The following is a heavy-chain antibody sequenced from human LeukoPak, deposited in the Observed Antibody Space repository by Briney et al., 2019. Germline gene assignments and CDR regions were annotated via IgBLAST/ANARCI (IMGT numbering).Heavy chain of an antibody. CDR1: GXSISSYY. D-gene: IGHD6-19*01. CDR3: ARDEGAVAGTLFDY. V-gene: IGHV4-59*01. J-gene: IGHJ4*02. Sequence: PSETLSLTWTVSGXSISSYYGSWIRQPPGKGLEWIGYIYYSGSTNYNPSLKSRVTISVDTSKNQFSLKLSSVTAADTAVYYCARDEGAVAGTLFDYWGQGTLVTVSS. CDR2: IYYSGST.